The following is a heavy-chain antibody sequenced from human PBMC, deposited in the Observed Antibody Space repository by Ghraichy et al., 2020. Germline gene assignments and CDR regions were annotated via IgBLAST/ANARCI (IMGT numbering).Heavy chain of an antibody. CDR3: ARDLAYYDILTGYYYYYGMVS. D-gene: IGHD3-9*01. CDR1: GFTFSSYW. Sequence: GGSLRLSCAASGFTFSSYWMHWVRQAPGKGLVWVSRINSDGSSTSYADSVKGRFTISRDNAKNTLYLQMNSLRAEDTAVYYCARDLAYYDILTGYYYYYGMVSWGQGPTVTVSS. V-gene: IGHV3-74*01. J-gene: IGHJ6*02. CDR2: INSDGSST.